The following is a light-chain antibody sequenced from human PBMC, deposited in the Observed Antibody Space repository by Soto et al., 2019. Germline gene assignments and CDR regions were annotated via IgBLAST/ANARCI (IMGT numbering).Light chain of an antibody. CDR2: GAS. V-gene: IGKV3-15*01. Sequence: EIVMTQSPATLSVSPGERATLSCRASQSVNRNLAWYQQKPGQAPRRLIYGASTRATGIPARFSGSGSGTEFTLTISSLQSEDCALYYWQQYNNWPPYTFGQGTKLEIK. CDR1: QSVNRN. CDR3: QQYNNWPPYT. J-gene: IGKJ2*01.